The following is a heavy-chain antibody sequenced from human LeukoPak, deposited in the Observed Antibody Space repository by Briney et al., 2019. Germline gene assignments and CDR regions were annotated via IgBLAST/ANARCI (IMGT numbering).Heavy chain of an antibody. CDR1: GDTVSSNTAA. V-gene: IGHV6-1*01. Sequence: PSQTLLLTCAISGDTVSSNTAAWNWIRQSPSRGLEWLGRTYYRSKWTTDYAVSVQNRITIKPDTSTNQFSLQLRSATPEDTAVYYCTRQRSTSTEYYGLDVCGQGTTVTVSS. CDR3: TRQRSTSTEYYGLDV. J-gene: IGHJ6*02. D-gene: IGHD6-6*01. CDR2: TYYRSKWTT.